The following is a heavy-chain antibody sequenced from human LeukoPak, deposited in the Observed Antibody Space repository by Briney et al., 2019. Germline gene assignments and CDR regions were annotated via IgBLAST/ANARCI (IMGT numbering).Heavy chain of an antibody. CDR3: ARDRIPYYDILTGYSSDAFDI. Sequence: GGSLRLSCAASGFTFSSYSMNWVRQAPGKGLEWVSSISSSSSYIYYADSVKGRFTISRDNAKNSLYLQMNSLRAEDTAVYYCARDRIPYYDILTGYSSDAFDIWGQGTMVTVSS. CDR2: ISSSSSYI. V-gene: IGHV3-21*01. D-gene: IGHD3-9*01. J-gene: IGHJ3*02. CDR1: GFTFSSYS.